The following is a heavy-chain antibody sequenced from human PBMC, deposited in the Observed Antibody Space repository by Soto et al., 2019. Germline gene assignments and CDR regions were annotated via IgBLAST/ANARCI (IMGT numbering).Heavy chain of an antibody. CDR3: ARDMTRTVVPYFDF. D-gene: IGHD1-7*01. CDR2: IIPISGAA. J-gene: IGHJ4*02. Sequence: QVQLVQSGAEVKKPGSSVKVSCKASGGTFRNYVVNWLRQAPGQGLAWMGRIIPISGAANYAQKFQGRVTITADKSTSTSYRELSSLRSEDTAVYYCARDMTRTVVPYFDFCGPGTLVTVSS. CDR1: GGTFRNYV. V-gene: IGHV1-69*06.